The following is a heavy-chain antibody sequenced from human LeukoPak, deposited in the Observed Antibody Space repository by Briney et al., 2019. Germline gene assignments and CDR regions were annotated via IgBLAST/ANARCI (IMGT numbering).Heavy chain of an antibody. CDR3: ARVPTYYDFWSGPGAFDI. CDR1: GGSISSYY. D-gene: IGHD3-3*01. CDR2: IYYSGST. V-gene: IGHV4-59*01. J-gene: IGHJ3*02. Sequence: PSETLSLTCTVSGGSISSYYWSWIRQPPGKGLEWIGYIYYSGSTNYNPSLKSRVTISVDTSKNQFSLKLSSVTAADTAVYYCARVPTYYDFWSGPGAFDIWGQGTMVTVSS.